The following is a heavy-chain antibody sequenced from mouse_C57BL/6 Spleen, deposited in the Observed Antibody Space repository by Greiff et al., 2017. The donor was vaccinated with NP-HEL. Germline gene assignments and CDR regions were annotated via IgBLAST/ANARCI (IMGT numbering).Heavy chain of an antibody. CDR2: IDPSDSYT. J-gene: IGHJ2*01. Sequence: QVQLQQPGAELVMPGASVKLSCKASGYTFTSYWMHWVKQRPGQGLEWIGEIDPSDSYTNYNQKFKGKSTLTVDKSSSTAYMQLSSLTSEDSAVYYCARGSKLFYFDYWGQGTTLTVSS. CDR3: ARGSKLFYFDY. V-gene: IGHV1-69*01. CDR1: GYTFTSYW.